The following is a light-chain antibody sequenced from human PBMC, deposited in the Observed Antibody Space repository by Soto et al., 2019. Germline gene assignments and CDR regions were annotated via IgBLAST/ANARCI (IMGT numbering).Light chain of an antibody. CDR3: QQYDSWPRT. CDR2: HAS. Sequence: EIVMTQSPASLSVSPGETATLSCRASQRVGVNLAWYQQKPGQAPRLLIYHASTRATGVPARFSGSGSGTDFTLTISSLQPEDIAFFYCQQYDSWPRTFGQGTKVEIK. V-gene: IGKV3-15*01. J-gene: IGKJ1*01. CDR1: QRVGVN.